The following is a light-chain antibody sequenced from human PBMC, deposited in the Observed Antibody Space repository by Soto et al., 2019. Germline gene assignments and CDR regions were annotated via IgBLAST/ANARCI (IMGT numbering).Light chain of an antibody. J-gene: IGKJ1*01. CDR1: QSISSN. V-gene: IGKV1-39*01. Sequence: DIQMTQSPSSLSASVGDRVTITCRASQSISSNLNWYQQKPRKAPKLLIYTAASLQSGVPSRFSGSGSGTDFTLTIASLQLEDFATYYCQQSNSLPPTFGQGTKVEIK. CDR3: QQSNSLPPT. CDR2: TAA.